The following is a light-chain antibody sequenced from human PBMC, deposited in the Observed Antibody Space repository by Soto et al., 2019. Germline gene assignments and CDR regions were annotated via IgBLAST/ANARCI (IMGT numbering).Light chain of an antibody. J-gene: IGLJ2*01. V-gene: IGLV2-8*01. Sequence: QSALTQPPSASGSPGQSLTISCTGTSSDVGAHNYVSWYQQNPGKAPKLMLYDVNKRPSGVPDRFSGSKSGNTASLTVSGLQAEDEADYYCAAWDDSLNGPVFGGGTKLTVL. CDR3: AAWDDSLNGPV. CDR1: SSDVGAHNY. CDR2: DVN.